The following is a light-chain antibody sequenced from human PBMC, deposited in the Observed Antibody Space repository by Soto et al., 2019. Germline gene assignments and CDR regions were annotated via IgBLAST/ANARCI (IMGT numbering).Light chain of an antibody. J-gene: IGKJ4*01. Sequence: EVLLIQSPATLSLSTGESATLSCRASQSISDNLAWYQQKPGLAPRLLIYHTSTRATGVPARFSGSGSGTEFSLTISSLQSEDFAVYYCQRYDNWPLTFGGGTIVHIK. CDR1: QSISDN. V-gene: IGKV3-15*01. CDR3: QRYDNWPLT. CDR2: HTS.